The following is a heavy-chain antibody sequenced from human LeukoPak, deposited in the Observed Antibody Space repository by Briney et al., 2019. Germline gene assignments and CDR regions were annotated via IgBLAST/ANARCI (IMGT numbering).Heavy chain of an antibody. J-gene: IGHJ6*02. CDR3: AREDRSRWYIGYYYYGMDV. CDR2: IKQDGSEK. V-gene: IGHV3-7*01. Sequence: GGSLRLSCAASGFTFSTYWMIWVRQAPGKGREGVANIKQDGSEKYYVDSVKGRFTISRDNAKNSLYLQMNSLRVEDMAVYYCAREDRSRWYIGYYYYGMDVWGQGTTVTVSS. CDR1: GFTFSTYW. D-gene: IGHD6-13*01.